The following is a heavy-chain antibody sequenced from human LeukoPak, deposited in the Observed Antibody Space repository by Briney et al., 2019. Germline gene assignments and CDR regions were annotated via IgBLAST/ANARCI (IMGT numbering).Heavy chain of an antibody. CDR1: GGSISSGGYY. Sequence: SETLSLTCTVSGGSISSGGYYWSWIRQHPGKGLEWIGYIYYSGSTYYNPSLKSRVTISIDTSKNQFSLKLSSVTAADTAVYYCASHRRSHGSEYWGQGILVTVS. CDR2: IYYSGST. CDR3: ASHRRSHGSEY. D-gene: IGHD3-10*01. V-gene: IGHV4-31*03. J-gene: IGHJ4*02.